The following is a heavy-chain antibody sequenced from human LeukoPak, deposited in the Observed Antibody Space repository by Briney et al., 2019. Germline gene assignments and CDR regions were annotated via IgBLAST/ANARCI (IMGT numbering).Heavy chain of an antibody. CDR3: AKETYSSGWHELDY. CDR1: GYTFTSYD. D-gene: IGHD6-19*01. J-gene: IGHJ4*02. V-gene: IGHV1-8*01. Sequence: ASVKVSCKASGYTFTSYDINWVRQATGQGLEWMGWMNPNSGNTGYAQKFQGRVTMTRNTSISTAYMELNSLRAEDTAVYYCAKETYSSGWHELDYWGQGTLVTVSS. CDR2: MNPNSGNT.